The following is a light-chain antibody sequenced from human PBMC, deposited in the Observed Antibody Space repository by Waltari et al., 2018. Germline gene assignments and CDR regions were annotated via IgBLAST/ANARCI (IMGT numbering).Light chain of an antibody. CDR1: NLEKKI. V-gene: IGLV3-21*01. Sequence: SYFVTQSPSVSVTPGQTASVSCGGYNLEKKIVHWYQQKPGQAPMLFITYDDDRPPGIPQRFSGSNSGNAAILTISRVEAGDEADYYCQVWDSDAGQPLFGGGTKLTV. J-gene: IGLJ2*01. CDR3: QVWDSDAGQPL. CDR2: YDD.